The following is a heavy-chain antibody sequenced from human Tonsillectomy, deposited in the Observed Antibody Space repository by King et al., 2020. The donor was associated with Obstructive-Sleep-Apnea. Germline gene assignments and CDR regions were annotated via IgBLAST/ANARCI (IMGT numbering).Heavy chain of an antibody. Sequence: QLAQSGAEVKKPGASVEVSCKASGYSFINFDINWVRQATGHGLEWMGWMNPNSGKTGYAEKFLGRVTLSRNASISTAYMELRSLRSDDTAVYYCARGGVWFGESPWGQGTLVTVSS. J-gene: IGHJ5*02. V-gene: IGHV1-8*01. CDR2: MNPNSGKT. D-gene: IGHD3-10*01. CDR1: GYSFINFD. CDR3: ARGGVWFGESP.